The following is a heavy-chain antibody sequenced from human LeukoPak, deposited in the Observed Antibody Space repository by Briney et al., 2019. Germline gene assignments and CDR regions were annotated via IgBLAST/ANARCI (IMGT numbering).Heavy chain of an antibody. V-gene: IGHV1-69*13. CDR2: IIPIFGTA. CDR1: GYTFTSYY. J-gene: IGHJ6*03. Sequence: GASVKVSCKASGYTFTSYYMHWVRQAPGQGLEWMGGIIPIFGTANYAQKFQGRVTITADESTSTAYMELSSLRSEDTAVYYCASPGPGYYYDSSGYLHMDVWGKGTTVTVSS. D-gene: IGHD3-22*01. CDR3: ASPGPGYYYDSSGYLHMDV.